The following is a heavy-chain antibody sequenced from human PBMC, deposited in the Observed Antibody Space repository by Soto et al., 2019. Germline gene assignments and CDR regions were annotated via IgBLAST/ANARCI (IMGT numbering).Heavy chain of an antibody. CDR3: ASSHVCSYVYCYYFGMDV. CDR1: GGSFSGYY. V-gene: IGHV4-34*01. D-gene: IGHD5-18*01. Sequence: QVQLQQWGAGLLKPSETLSVTCAVYGGSFSGYYWGWILKPLGKGPEWIGEINHSGSTNYNTSLNRRVTISLHRFMNLVTPKLSLVAAANAAVYFFASSHVCSYVYCYYFGMDVWGQGNTVSV. J-gene: IGHJ6*02. CDR2: INHSGST.